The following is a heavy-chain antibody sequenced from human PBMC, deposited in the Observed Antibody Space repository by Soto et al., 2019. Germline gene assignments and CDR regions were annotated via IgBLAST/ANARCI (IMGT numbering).Heavy chain of an antibody. V-gene: IGHV1-69*13. Sequence: GASVKVSCKASGGTFSSYAISWVRQAPGQGLEWMGGIIPIFGTANYAQKFQGRVTITADESTSTAHMELSSLRSEDTAVYYCARANSGSSQAYYYYGMDVWGQGTTVTVSS. J-gene: IGHJ6*02. CDR1: GGTFSSYA. D-gene: IGHD1-26*01. CDR2: IIPIFGTA. CDR3: ARANSGSSQAYYYYGMDV.